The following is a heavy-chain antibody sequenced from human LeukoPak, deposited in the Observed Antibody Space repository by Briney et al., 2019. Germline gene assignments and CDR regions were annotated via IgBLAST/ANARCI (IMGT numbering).Heavy chain of an antibody. D-gene: IGHD5-12*01. Sequence: SGTLSLTCAVSGGSISSSNWWSWVLQPPGKGLEWIGEIYHSGSTNYNPSLKSRVTISVDKSKNQFSLKLSSVTAADTAVYYCARMGGSAYGGAFDIWGQGTMVTVSS. CDR1: GGSISSSNW. J-gene: IGHJ3*02. CDR2: IYHSGST. V-gene: IGHV4-4*02. CDR3: ARMGGSAYGGAFDI.